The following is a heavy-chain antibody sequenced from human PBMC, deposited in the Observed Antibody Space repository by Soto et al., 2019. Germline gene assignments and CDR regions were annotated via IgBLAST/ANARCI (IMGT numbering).Heavy chain of an antibody. V-gene: IGHV3-9*01. CDR3: ARGVVAATPFDY. Sequence: EVQLVESGGGLVQPGRSLRLSCAASGFTFDDYVMHWVRQAPGKGLEWVSGISWNSGSIGYADSVKGRFTISRDNAKNSLYLQMNSLRAEDTALYYCARGVVAATPFDYWGQGTLVTVSS. J-gene: IGHJ4*02. D-gene: IGHD2-15*01. CDR2: ISWNSGSI. CDR1: GFTFDDYV.